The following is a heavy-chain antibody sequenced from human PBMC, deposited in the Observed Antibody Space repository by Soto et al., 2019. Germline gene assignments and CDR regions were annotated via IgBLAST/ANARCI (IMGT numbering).Heavy chain of an antibody. CDR1: GGCIRRYY. V-gene: IGHV4-59*01. Sequence: PSESLSLTCTVCGGCIRRYYWSWIRQHPGKGLEWIGYVYYSGTTNYNPSLRSRVTISVDTSNNQFSLRLSSVTAADTAVYYCSRAPSAYSRGYGMDVWGQGTTVTVSS. CDR3: SRAPSAYSRGYGMDV. J-gene: IGHJ6*02. CDR2: VYYSGTT. D-gene: IGHD5-18*01.